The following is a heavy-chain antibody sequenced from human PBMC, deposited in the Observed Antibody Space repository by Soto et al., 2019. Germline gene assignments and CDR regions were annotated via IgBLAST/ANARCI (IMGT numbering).Heavy chain of an antibody. J-gene: IGHJ4*02. Sequence: LTCTVSGGSVSSGSYYWSWIRQPPGKGLEWIGYIYYSGSTNYNPSLKSRVTISVDTSKNQFSLKLSSVTAADTAVYYCARAREMATITDYWGQGTLVTVSS. D-gene: IGHD5-12*01. CDR1: GGSVSSGSYY. V-gene: IGHV4-61*01. CDR2: IYYSGST. CDR3: ARAREMATITDY.